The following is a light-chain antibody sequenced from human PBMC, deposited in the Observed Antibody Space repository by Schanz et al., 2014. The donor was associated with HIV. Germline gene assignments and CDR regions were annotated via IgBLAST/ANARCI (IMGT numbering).Light chain of an antibody. V-gene: IGKV1-9*01. CDR3: QQLSSYPFT. CDR1: QGISSY. Sequence: IQLTQSPSSLSASVGDRVTITCRASQGISSYLAWYQQKPGKAPKLLIYAAFTLQTGVPSRFSGSGSGTDFTLTINNLQPEDFGTFYCQQLSSYPFTLGGGTKVELK. J-gene: IGKJ4*01. CDR2: AAF.